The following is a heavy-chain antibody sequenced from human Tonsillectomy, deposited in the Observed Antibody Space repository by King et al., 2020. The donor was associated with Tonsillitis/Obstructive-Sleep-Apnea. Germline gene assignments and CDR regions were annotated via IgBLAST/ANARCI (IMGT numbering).Heavy chain of an antibody. D-gene: IGHD2-2*01. CDR1: GGSVSSGSYY. CDR3: AGEGADIVVVPAGFDP. J-gene: IGHJ5*02. CDR2: IYYSGST. V-gene: IGHV4-61*01. Sequence: QLQESGPGLVKPSETLSLTCTVSGGSVSSGSYYWSWIRQPPGKGLEWIGYIYYSGSTNYNPSLKSRVTISGDTSKNQFSLKLSSVTAADTAVYYCAGEGADIVVVPAGFDPWGQGTLVTVSS.